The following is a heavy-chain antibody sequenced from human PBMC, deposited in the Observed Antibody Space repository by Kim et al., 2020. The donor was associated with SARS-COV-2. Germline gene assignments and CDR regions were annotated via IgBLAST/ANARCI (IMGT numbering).Heavy chain of an antibody. CDR2: IIPIFGTA. CDR3: ARVHLPAASPWWFDP. CDR1: GGTFSSYA. V-gene: IGHV1-69*13. Sequence: ASVKVSCKASGGTFSSYAISWVRQAPGQGLEWMGGIIPIFGTANYAQKFQGRVTITADESTSTAYMELSSLRSEDTAVYYCARVHLPAASPWWFDPWGQGTLVTVSS. J-gene: IGHJ5*02. D-gene: IGHD2-15*01.